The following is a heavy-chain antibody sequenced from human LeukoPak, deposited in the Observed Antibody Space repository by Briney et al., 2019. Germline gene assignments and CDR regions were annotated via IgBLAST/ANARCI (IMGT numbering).Heavy chain of an antibody. J-gene: IGHJ6*03. CDR1: GGSISSRPYY. D-gene: IGHD6-6*01. CDR2: ISYSGTT. Sequence: SETLSLTCTVSGGSISSRPYYWGWVRQPPGKGLEWIGTISYSGTTYYSPSLKSRVTISLDTSKNQFSLKLSSVTAADTVIYYCARDFSSSSTVYYYYYMDFWGKGTTVTVSS. V-gene: IGHV4-39*07. CDR3: ARDFSSSSTVYYYYYMDF.